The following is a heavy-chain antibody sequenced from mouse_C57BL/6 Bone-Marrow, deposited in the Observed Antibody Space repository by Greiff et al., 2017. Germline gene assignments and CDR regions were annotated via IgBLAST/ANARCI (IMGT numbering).Heavy chain of an antibody. CDR1: GYAFSSSW. V-gene: IGHV1-82*01. CDR3: ARRGIYYYGSSWFDY. J-gene: IGHJ2*01. D-gene: IGHD1-1*01. Sequence: QVQLQQSGPELVKPGASVKISCKASGYAFSSSWMNWVKQRPGKGLEWIGRIYPGDGDPNYNGKFKGKATLTADKSSSTADMQLSSLTSEDSAVYFCARRGIYYYGSSWFDYWGQGTTLTVSS. CDR2: IYPGDGDP.